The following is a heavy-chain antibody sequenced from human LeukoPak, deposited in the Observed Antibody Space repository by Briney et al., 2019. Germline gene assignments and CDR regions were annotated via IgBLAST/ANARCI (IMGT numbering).Heavy chain of an antibody. CDR2: IKQDGSEK. CDR1: GFTFSTYE. D-gene: IGHD3-16*01. Sequence: GGSLRLSRAASGFTFSTYEMTWVRQAPGKGLEWVANIKQDGSEKNYVDSVRGRFTISRDNAKNSLYLQMNSLRAEDTAVYYCARELARSFQVMGYWGQGTLVSISS. CDR3: ARELARSFQVMGY. V-gene: IGHV3-7*01. J-gene: IGHJ4*02.